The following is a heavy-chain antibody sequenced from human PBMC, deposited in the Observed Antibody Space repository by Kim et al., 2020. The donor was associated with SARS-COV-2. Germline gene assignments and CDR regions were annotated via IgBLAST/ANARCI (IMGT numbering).Heavy chain of an antibody. CDR3: ARGRVTMIVVALDY. V-gene: IGHV4-34*01. J-gene: IGHJ4*02. D-gene: IGHD3-22*01. Sequence: PSRKRRVTISVDTSKNQFSLRLSSVTAADTAVYYCARGRVTMIVVALDYWGQGTLVTVSS.